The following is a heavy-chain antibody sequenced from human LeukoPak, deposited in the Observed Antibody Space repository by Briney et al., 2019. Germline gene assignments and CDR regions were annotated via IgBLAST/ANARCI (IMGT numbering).Heavy chain of an antibody. CDR1: GFTFSRYS. CDR3: ARGLTYFDILTGFHDRLAYFDY. CDR2: ISGSGSTI. V-gene: IGHV3-48*04. J-gene: IGHJ4*02. Sequence: GGSLRLSCAASGFTFSRYSINWVRQAPGKGLDWVSYISGSGSTIYYADSVRGRFTISRDNDKKSLYLQMNSLRAEDTAVYYCARGLTYFDILTGFHDRLAYFDYWGQGTLVTVSS. D-gene: IGHD3-9*01.